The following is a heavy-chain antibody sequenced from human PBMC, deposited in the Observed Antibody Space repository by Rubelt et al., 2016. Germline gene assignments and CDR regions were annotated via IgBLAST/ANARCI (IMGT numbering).Heavy chain of an antibody. CDR1: GGSISSYY. J-gene: IGHJ3*02. D-gene: IGHD6-19*01. V-gene: IGHV4-59*01. CDR2: IYYSGST. CDR3: AREPNSSGWSSDAFDI. Sequence: VQLQESGPGLVKPSETLSLTCTVSGGSISSYYWSWIRQPPGKGLEWIGYIYYSGSTNYNPSLKSRVTISVDTSKNQFSLKLSSVTAADTAVYYCAREPNSSGWSSDAFDIWGQGTMVTVSS.